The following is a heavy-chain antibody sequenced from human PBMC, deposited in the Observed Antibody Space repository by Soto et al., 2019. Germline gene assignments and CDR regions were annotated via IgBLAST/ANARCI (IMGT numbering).Heavy chain of an antibody. D-gene: IGHD6-13*01. Sequence: GGSLRLSCAASGFTFSSYAMSWVRQAPGKGLEWVSAISGSGGSTYYADSVKGRFTISRDNSKNTLYLQMNSLRAEDTAVYYCAKEGQLGENYYYYGMDVWGQGTTVTVSS. V-gene: IGHV3-23*01. CDR3: AKEGQLGENYYYYGMDV. CDR2: ISGSGGST. CDR1: GFTFSSYA. J-gene: IGHJ6*02.